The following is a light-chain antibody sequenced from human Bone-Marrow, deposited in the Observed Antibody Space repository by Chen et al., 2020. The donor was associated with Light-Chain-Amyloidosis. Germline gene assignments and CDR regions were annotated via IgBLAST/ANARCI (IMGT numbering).Light chain of an antibody. CDR3: QQDGSSPFYV. Sequence: EIVLTQSPDTLSLSPGERATLSCRASQTVSSIYIAWYHQKPGQPPRLLIYGASSRATCIPDRCSVSGSGTDFTLTISIREPVEFAVYYCQQDGSSPFYVVGQWTKQEIK. J-gene: IGKJ2*01. CDR1: QTVSSIY. V-gene: IGKV3-20*01. CDR2: GAS.